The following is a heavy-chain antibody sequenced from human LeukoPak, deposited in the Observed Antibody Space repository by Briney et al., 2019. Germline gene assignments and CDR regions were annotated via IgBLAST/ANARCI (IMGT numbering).Heavy chain of an antibody. CDR3: ARGRLYSYGSRPFDY. CDR1: GGSISNYY. V-gene: IGHV4-4*07. J-gene: IGHJ4*02. Sequence: SETLSLTCIVSGGSISNYYWSWIRQPAGKGLEWIGRIYSSGSTNYNPSLKSRVTISVDTSKNQFSLKLSSVTAADTAVYYCARGRLYSYGSRPFDYWGQGTLVTVSS. D-gene: IGHD5-18*01. CDR2: IYSSGST.